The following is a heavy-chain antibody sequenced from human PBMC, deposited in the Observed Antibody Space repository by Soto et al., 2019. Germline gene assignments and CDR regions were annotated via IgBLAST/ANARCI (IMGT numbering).Heavy chain of an antibody. Sequence: ASVKVSCKASGYTFTSYGISWLRQAHGQGLEWMGWISAYNGNTNYAQKLQGRVTMTTDTSTSTAYMELRSLRSDDTAVYYCARGGFNYYYSSGYYYWGQGTLVTVSS. J-gene: IGHJ4*02. CDR1: GYTFTSYG. V-gene: IGHV1-18*01. CDR3: ARGGFNYYYSSGYYY. D-gene: IGHD3-22*01. CDR2: ISAYNGNT.